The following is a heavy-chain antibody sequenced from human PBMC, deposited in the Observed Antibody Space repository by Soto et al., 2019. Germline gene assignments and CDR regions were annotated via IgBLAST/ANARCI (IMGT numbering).Heavy chain of an antibody. J-gene: IGHJ4*02. D-gene: IGHD3-10*01. CDR2: ISWNGAAT. CDR1: GFTFDDYA. Sequence: EVQLVESGGGLVQPGGSLRLSCAASGFTFDDYAIHWVRQAPGKGLEWVSGISWNGAATGYMNSVKGRFSISRDNTKNTLYLQMNSRRSEDTAVYSCAKLPPYGSGFDCWGQGTLVTVSS. CDR3: AKLPPYGSGFDC. V-gene: IGHV3-9*01.